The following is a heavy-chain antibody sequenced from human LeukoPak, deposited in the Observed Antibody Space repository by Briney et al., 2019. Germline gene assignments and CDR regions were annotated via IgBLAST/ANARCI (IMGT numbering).Heavy chain of an antibody. Sequence: SETLSLTCAVSGGSISSGGYSWSWIWQPPGKGLEWIGYIYHSGSTYYNPSLKSRVTISVDRSKNQFSLKLSSVTAADTAVYYCARGGVTADYWGQGTLVTVSS. CDR2: IYHSGST. CDR3: ARGGVTADY. V-gene: IGHV4-30-2*01. D-gene: IGHD4-11*01. CDR1: GGSISSGGYS. J-gene: IGHJ4*02.